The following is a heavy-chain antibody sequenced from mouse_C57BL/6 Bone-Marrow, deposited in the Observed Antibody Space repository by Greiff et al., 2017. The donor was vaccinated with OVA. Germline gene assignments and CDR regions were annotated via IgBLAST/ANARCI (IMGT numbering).Heavy chain of an antibody. V-gene: IGHV1-55*01. J-gene: IGHJ3*01. CDR2: IYPGSGST. CDR1: GYTFTSYW. CDR3: ARGGLLEAWFAY. D-gene: IGHD1-1*01. Sequence: QVQLQQSGAELVKPGASVKMSCKASGYTFTSYWITWVKQRPGQGLEWIGDIYPGSGSTNYNEKFKSKATLTVDTSSSTAYMQLSSLTSEDSAVYYCARGGLLEAWFAYWGQGTLVTVSA.